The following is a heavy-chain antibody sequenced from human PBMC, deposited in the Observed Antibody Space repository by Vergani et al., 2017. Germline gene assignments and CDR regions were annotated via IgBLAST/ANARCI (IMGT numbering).Heavy chain of an antibody. CDR1: GFTFSSFA. D-gene: IGHD3-10*01. CDR2: ISGSGGST. CDR3: AKEATYGSGSFHYYFDY. J-gene: IGHJ4*02. V-gene: IGHV3-23*01. Sequence: EAQLLESGGGLVQPGGSLRLSCAASGFTFSSFAMSWVRQAPGKGLEWVSAISGSGGSTYYADSVKGRFTISRDNSKNTLYLQMNSLRAEDTAVYYCAKEATYGSGSFHYYFDYWGQGTLVTVSS.